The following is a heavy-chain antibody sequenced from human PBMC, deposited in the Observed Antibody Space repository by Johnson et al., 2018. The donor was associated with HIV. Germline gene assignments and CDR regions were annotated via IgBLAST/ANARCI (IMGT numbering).Heavy chain of an antibody. CDR2: ISGSGDRT. D-gene: IGHD1-26*01. Sequence: VQLVESGGGLVQPGGSLRLSCAASGFTFSTYVISWVRQAPGKGLERVSGISGSGDRTYYADSVKGRFTISRDSSKNTLYLQINSLRAEDTAVYYCAKGGSYAPFDAFDIWGQWTMVTVSS. CDR3: AKGGSYAPFDAFDI. V-gene: IGHV3-23*04. CDR1: GFTFSTYV. J-gene: IGHJ3*02.